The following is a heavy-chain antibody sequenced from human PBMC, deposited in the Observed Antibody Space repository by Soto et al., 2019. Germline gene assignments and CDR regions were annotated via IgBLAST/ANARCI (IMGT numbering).Heavy chain of an antibody. CDR3: AREVRSYNFDS. D-gene: IGHD1-26*01. CDR1: GGSISSGDYY. V-gene: IGHV4-30-4*01. J-gene: IGHJ4*02. Sequence: SETLSLTCTVSGGSISSGDYYWSWIRQPPGKGLEWIGYIYYSGSTYYNPSLKSRVTISLDTSKNQFSLNLSSVTAADTAVYYCAREVRSYNFDSWGQGTLVPVSS. CDR2: IYYSGST.